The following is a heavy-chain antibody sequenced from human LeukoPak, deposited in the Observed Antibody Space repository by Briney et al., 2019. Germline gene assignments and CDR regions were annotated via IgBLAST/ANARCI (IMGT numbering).Heavy chain of an antibody. Sequence: SQTLSLTCTVSGGSISSGSYDWSWIRQPAGKGLEWIGRIDTSGSINYNPSLKSRVTISVDTSKNQFSLKLSSVTAADTAVYYFAREAPSTGYDILTGYYLPYYSDYWGQGTLVTVSS. CDR3: AREAPSTGYDILTGYYLPYYSDY. D-gene: IGHD3-9*01. V-gene: IGHV4-61*02. CDR1: GGSISSGSYD. J-gene: IGHJ4*02. CDR2: IDTSGSI.